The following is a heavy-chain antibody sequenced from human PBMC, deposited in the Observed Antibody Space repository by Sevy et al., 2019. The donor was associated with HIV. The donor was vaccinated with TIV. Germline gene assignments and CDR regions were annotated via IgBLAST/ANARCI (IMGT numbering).Heavy chain of an antibody. J-gene: IGHJ4*02. V-gene: IGHV1-18*01. CDR3: ARAYCSGGRCYSLAY. CDR1: GYTFTSYR. Sequence: ASVKVSCKASGYTFTSYRIYWVRQAPGQGLESMGWISAHKGDTNYAQKFQGRVTMITDTSTTTAYMDLRSLGSDDTALYYCARAYCSGGRCYSLAYWGQGTLVTVSS. D-gene: IGHD2-15*01. CDR2: ISAHKGDT.